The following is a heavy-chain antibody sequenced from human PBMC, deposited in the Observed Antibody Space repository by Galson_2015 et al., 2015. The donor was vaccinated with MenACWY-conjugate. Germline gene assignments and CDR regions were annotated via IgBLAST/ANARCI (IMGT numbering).Heavy chain of an antibody. CDR3: ATDLIRYYDSSGYYSNYYFDY. CDR1: GYTLTELS. Sequence: SVKVSCKVSGYTLTELSMHWVRQAPGKGLEWMGGFDPEDGETIYAQKFQGRVTMTEDTSTDTAYTELSSLRSEDTAVYYCATDLIRYYDSSGYYSNYYFDYWGQGTLVTVSS. D-gene: IGHD3-22*01. CDR2: FDPEDGET. J-gene: IGHJ4*02. V-gene: IGHV1-24*01.